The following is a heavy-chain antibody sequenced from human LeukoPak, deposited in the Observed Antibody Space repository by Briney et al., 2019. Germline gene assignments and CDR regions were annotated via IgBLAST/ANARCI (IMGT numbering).Heavy chain of an antibody. CDR1: GFTFSSHW. J-gene: IGHJ6*02. Sequence: GGSLRLSCAGSGFTFSSHWMNWVRQAPGKGLEWVASIKDDGSEKHFLDSVNGRFAISRDNAKNSLYLQMGSLRAEDTAVYYCARRGITISGVLVYHYSGLDVWGQGTTVTVSS. V-gene: IGHV3-7*02. CDR3: ARRGITISGVLVYHYSGLDV. CDR2: IKDDGSEK. D-gene: IGHD3-3*01.